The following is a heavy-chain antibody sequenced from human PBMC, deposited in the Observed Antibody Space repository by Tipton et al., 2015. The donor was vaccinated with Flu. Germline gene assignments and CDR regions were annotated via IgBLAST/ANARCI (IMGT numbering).Heavy chain of an antibody. V-gene: IGHV3-7*03. D-gene: IGHD4-17*01. J-gene: IGHJ4*02. CDR2: VNQDGSVK. CDR3: VSWRENGNS. Sequence: GSLRLSCAASGFTFSDYWMTWVRQAPGKGLEWVANVNQDGSVKYFVDSVKGRSTISRDNAKNLVYLQMDSLRAEDTAVYYCVSWRENGNSWGLGTLVIVSS. CDR1: GFTFSDYW.